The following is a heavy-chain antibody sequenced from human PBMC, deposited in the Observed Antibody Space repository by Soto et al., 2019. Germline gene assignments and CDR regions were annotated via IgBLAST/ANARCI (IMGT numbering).Heavy chain of an antibody. Sequence: SETLSLTCTVSGGSISSYHWSWIRQPPGKGLEWIGYIYYSGSTNYNPSLKSRVTISVDTSKNQFSLQWSSLKASDTAMYYCARGPGYCSGGSCYRPGHDAFDIWGQGTMVTVSS. CDR3: ARGPGYCSGGSCYRPGHDAFDI. D-gene: IGHD2-15*01. CDR1: GGSISSYH. J-gene: IGHJ3*02. CDR2: IYYSGST. V-gene: IGHV4-59*12.